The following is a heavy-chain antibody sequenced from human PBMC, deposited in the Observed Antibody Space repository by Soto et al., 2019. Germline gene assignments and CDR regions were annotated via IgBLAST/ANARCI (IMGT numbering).Heavy chain of an antibody. CDR3: ASLNSY. V-gene: IGHV3-30-3*01. CDR1: GFTFSSYA. J-gene: IGHJ4*02. CDR2: ISYDGSNK. Sequence: QVQLVESGGGVVQPGRSLRLSCAASGFTFSSYAMHWVRQAPGKGLEWVAVISYDGSNKYYADSVKGRFTISRDNSKNTLYLHMNSLRAEDTAVYYCASLNSYWGQGTLVTVSS.